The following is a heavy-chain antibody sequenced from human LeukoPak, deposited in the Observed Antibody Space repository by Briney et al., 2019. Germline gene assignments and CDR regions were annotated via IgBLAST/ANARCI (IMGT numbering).Heavy chain of an antibody. Sequence: GGSLRLSCAASGFTFSSFWMTWVRQAPGKGLEWVANINQDGSEKYYVDSEKGRFTISRDNAKNSVYLQMNSLRAEDTAVYYCARDGGVSGYDLLDYWGQGTLVTVSS. CDR3: ARDGGVSGYDLLDY. CDR1: GFTFSSFW. V-gene: IGHV3-7*01. CDR2: INQDGSEK. J-gene: IGHJ4*02. D-gene: IGHD5-12*01.